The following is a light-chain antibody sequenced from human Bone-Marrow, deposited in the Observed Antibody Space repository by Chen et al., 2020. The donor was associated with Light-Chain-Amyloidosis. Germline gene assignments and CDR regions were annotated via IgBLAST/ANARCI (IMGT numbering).Light chain of an antibody. CDR2: EVT. Sequence: QSALTQPDYVSGSPGQSITISCTGTSSDVGGDNHVSWYQQHPDKAPKLMIYEVTNRPSWVPDRFSGSKSDNTASLTISGLQTEDEADYFCSSYTITNTLVFGSGTRVTVL. V-gene: IGLV2-14*01. CDR3: SSYTITNTLV. J-gene: IGLJ1*01. CDR1: SSDVGGDNH.